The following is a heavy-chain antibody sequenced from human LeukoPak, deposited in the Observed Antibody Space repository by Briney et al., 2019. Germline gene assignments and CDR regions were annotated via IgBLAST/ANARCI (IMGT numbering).Heavy chain of an antibody. J-gene: IGHJ6*03. CDR2: IGTASDT. CDR1: GFTFSSFD. D-gene: IGHD1-1*01. CDR3: ARGPPRGKYYYMDV. Sequence: GGSLRLSCAASGFTFSSFDMHWVRQPTGQGLEWVSTIGTASDTYYPGSVERRFTLSRDNANTSLYLQMNRLTAGDTAVYYCARGPPRGKYYYMDVWGKGTTVTVSS. V-gene: IGHV3-13*01.